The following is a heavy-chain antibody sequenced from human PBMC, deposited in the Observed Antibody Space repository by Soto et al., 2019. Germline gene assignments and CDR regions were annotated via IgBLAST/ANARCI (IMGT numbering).Heavy chain of an antibody. D-gene: IGHD1-26*01. CDR2: ISRAGDT. CDR1: DACVWSDYYF. Sequence: PSETLSLTCTVSDACVWSDYYFWTWIRQPPGKGLEWIAYISRAGDTNYNPSLKSRVTISIDTSRNQFSLTVTSVTAADTAVYFCARIVVGVTVDLWGQGSLVTVSS. J-gene: IGHJ4*02. CDR3: ARIVVGVTVDL. V-gene: IGHV4-61*01.